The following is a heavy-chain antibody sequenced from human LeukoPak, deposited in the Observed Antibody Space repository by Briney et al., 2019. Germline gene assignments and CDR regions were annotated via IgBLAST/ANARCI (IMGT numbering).Heavy chain of an antibody. CDR3: ARLGYGGNRRSSYFGY. CDR2: INHSGST. Sequence: SETLSLTCAVYGGSFSGYYWSWIRQPPGKGLEWIGEINHSGSTNYNPSLKSRVTISVDTSKNQFSLKLSSVTAADTAVYYCARLGYGGNRRSSYFGYWGQGTLVTVSS. D-gene: IGHD4-17*01. V-gene: IGHV4-34*01. J-gene: IGHJ4*02. CDR1: GGSFSGYY.